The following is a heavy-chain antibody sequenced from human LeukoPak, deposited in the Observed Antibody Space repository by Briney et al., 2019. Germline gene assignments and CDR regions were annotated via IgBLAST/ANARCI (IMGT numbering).Heavy chain of an antibody. D-gene: IGHD2-8*02. V-gene: IGHV3-33*08. Sequence: GGSLRLSCAASGFTFSSYAMHWVRQAPGKGLEWVAVIWYDGSNKYYADSVKGRFTISRDNSKNTLYLQMNSLRAEDTAVYYCARDTGGYYSDFDYWGQGTLVTVSS. J-gene: IGHJ4*02. CDR1: GFTFSSYA. CDR2: IWYDGSNK. CDR3: ARDTGGYYSDFDY.